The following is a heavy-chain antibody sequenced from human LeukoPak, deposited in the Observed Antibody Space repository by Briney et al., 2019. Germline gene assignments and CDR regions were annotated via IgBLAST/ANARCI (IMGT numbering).Heavy chain of an antibody. J-gene: IGHJ3*02. CDR3: ARNHDSSGCYPNHDAFDI. CDR1: GYSISSGYY. Sequence: SETLSLTCTVSGYSISSGYYWGWIRQPPGKGLEWIGSIYHSGSTYYNPSLKSRVTISVDTSKNQFSLKLSSVTAADTAVYYCARNHDSSGCYPNHDAFDIWGQGTMVTVSS. V-gene: IGHV4-38-2*02. D-gene: IGHD3-22*01. CDR2: IYHSGST.